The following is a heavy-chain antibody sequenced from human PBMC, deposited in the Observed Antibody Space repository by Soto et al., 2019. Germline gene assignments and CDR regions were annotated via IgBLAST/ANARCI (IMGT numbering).Heavy chain of an antibody. J-gene: IGHJ3*02. CDR2: ISYDGNNK. Sequence: QVQLVESGGGVVQPGRSLRLSCSASGLTFSSYAMHWVRQAPGKGLERVAAISYDGNNKYYADSVKGRFTISRDNTTNTLYLQMNSRRAEDTAVYYGATPQDGSNREIIGVAFDIWGQGTMVTVSS. CDR1: GLTFSSYA. V-gene: IGHV3-30-3*01. D-gene: IGHD3-10*01. CDR3: ATPQDGSNREIIGVAFDI.